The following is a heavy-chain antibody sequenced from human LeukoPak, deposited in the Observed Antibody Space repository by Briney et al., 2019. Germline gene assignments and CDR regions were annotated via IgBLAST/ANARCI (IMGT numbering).Heavy chain of an antibody. CDR3: ATPVQPYYYGSGSYPFDP. J-gene: IGHJ5*02. Sequence: PSETLSLTCTVSGGSLSSSSYYWGWLRQPPGKGLECIGSIYYSGRTYYNPSLKSRVTISVDTSKNQFSLKLSSVPAADTAVYYCATPVQPYYYGSGSYPFDPWGQGTLVTISS. CDR2: IYYSGRT. V-gene: IGHV4-39*07. D-gene: IGHD3-10*01. CDR1: GGSLSSSSYY.